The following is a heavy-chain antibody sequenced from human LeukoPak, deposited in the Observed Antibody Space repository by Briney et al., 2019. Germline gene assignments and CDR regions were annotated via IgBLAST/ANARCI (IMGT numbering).Heavy chain of an antibody. J-gene: IGHJ2*01. CDR3: ARDDDYGDSYWYFDL. D-gene: IGHD4-17*01. V-gene: IGHV3-33*08. CDR2: IWYDGTNK. Sequence: GGSLRLSCVASGFTFNNYAINWVRQAPGKGLEWVSVIWYDGTNKYYADSVKGRFTISRDNSKNTLYLQMNSLRAEDTAVYYCARDDDYGDSYWYFDLWGRGTLVTVSS. CDR1: GFTFNNYA.